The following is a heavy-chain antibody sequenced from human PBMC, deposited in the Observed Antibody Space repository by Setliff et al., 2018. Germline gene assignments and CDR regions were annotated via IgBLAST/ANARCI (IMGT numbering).Heavy chain of an antibody. CDR1: GSTLSGYA. CDR3: ARDSVTLGQLERRGGFRYYDMDV. CDR2: ITPIFETA. D-gene: IGHD1-1*01. J-gene: IGHJ6*02. V-gene: IGHV1-69*06. Sequence: ASVKVSCKASGSTLSGYAFSWVRQAPGQGLEWVGGITPIFETAHYAQKFQDRVTITADKSTSTVYMELNSLISEDTAVYFCARDSVTLGQLERRGGFRYYDMDVWGRGTTVTVSS.